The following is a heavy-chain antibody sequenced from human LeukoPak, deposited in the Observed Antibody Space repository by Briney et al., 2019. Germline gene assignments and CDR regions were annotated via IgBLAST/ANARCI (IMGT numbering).Heavy chain of an antibody. V-gene: IGHV5-51*01. Sequence: GESLKISCKGSGYSFTTYWIGWVRQMPGKGLEWMGIIYPGDSETRYSPSFQGQVTFSADKSISTAYLQWSSLKASDTAMYYCARQGLVRVPALAYWGQGTLVTVSS. J-gene: IGHJ4*02. CDR2: IYPGDSET. CDR3: ARQGLVRVPALAY. D-gene: IGHD6-19*01. CDR1: GYSFTTYW.